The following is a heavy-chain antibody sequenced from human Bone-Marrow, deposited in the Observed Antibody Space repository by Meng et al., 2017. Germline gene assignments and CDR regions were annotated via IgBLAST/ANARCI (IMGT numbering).Heavy chain of an antibody. J-gene: IGHJ4*02. CDR1: GFTFSNYG. D-gene: IGHD2-15*01. CDR2: ISNNGDT. V-gene: IGHV3-23*01. CDR3: ARDCCSEIGPIDY. Sequence: GGSLRLSCRTSGFTFSNYGMSWVRQAPGKGLEWVATISNNGDTHYADSMMGRFIISRDDSKNTLYLQVSSLRAEDTAVYYCARDCCSEIGPIDYWGQGTLVTVFS.